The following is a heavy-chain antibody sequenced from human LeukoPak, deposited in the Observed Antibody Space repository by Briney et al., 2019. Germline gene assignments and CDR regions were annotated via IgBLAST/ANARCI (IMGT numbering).Heavy chain of an antibody. Sequence: GGSLRLSCAASGFIFSNYVMNWVRQAPGKGLECVSVIYSGGSTYYADSVEGRFTISRDNSKNTLYLHMNSLRAEDTAVYYCAGCRWNYHYFEHWGQGTLVTVSS. V-gene: IGHV3-66*01. CDR2: IYSGGST. CDR3: AGCRWNYHYFEH. J-gene: IGHJ4*02. CDR1: GFIFSNYV. D-gene: IGHD1-7*01.